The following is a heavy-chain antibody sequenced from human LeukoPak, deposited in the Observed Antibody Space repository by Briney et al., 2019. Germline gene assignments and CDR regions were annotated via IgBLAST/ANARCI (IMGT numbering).Heavy chain of an antibody. CDR1: GFTFSSYG. Sequence: GGSLRLSCAASGFTFSSYGMHWVRQAPGKGLEGVAFIRYDGSNKYYADSVKGRFTISRDNSKNTLYLQMNSLRAEDTAVYYCAKDPDYYDSSGYYGLGAFDIWGQGTMVTVSS. J-gene: IGHJ3*02. D-gene: IGHD3-22*01. V-gene: IGHV3-30*02. CDR3: AKDPDYYDSSGYYGLGAFDI. CDR2: IRYDGSNK.